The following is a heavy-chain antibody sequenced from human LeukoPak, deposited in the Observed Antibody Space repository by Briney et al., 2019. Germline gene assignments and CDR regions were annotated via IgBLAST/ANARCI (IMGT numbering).Heavy chain of an antibody. D-gene: IGHD4-17*01. CDR2: ISWNSGSI. CDR3: AKVSSLRTLYYFDY. CDR1: GFTFDDYA. J-gene: IGHJ4*02. Sequence: GGSLRLSCAASGFTFDDYAMHWVRQAPGKGLEWVSGISWNSGSIGYADSVKGRFTISRDNAKNSLYLQMNSLRAEDTALYYCAKVSSLRTLYYFDYWGQGTLVTVSS. V-gene: IGHV3-9*01.